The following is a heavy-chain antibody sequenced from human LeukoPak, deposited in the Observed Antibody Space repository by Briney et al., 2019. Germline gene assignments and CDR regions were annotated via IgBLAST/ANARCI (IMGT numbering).Heavy chain of an antibody. V-gene: IGHV3-21*01. CDR3: ARLLYNFGAYMDV. CDR2: ISSSSSNI. CDR1: GFTFSSYS. J-gene: IGHJ6*03. D-gene: IGHD3-3*01. Sequence: GGSLRLSCAASGFTFSSYSMNWLRQAPGKGLEWGSSISSSSSNIYYEDSVKGRFTISRDNAKNSLHLQMSSLRAEDTAVYYCARLLYNFGAYMDVWGKGTTVTVSS.